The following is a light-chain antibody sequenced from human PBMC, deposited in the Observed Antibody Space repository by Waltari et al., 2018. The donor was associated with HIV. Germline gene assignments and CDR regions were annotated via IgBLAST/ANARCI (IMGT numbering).Light chain of an antibody. CDR3: CSYAGSSTLI. Sequence: QSALTQPASVSASPGQSITISCTGTRSDVGGYNLVSWYQQHPGKVPKLIIYEVSKRPSGVSYRFSGSKSGDTASLTISGLQAEDEADYYCCSYAGSSTLIFGGGTKLTVL. J-gene: IGLJ2*01. CDR1: RSDVGGYNL. V-gene: IGLV2-23*02. CDR2: EVS.